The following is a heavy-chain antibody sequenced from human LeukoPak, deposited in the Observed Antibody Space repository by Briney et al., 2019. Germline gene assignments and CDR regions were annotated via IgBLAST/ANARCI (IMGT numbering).Heavy chain of an antibody. CDR3: AKPEYYDMDGMDV. V-gene: IGHV3-23*01. J-gene: IGHJ6*02. CDR1: GFTFSSYA. Sequence: QPGGSLRLSCAASGFTFSSYAMSWVRQAPGKGLEWVSAISGSGGSTYYADSVKGRFTISRDNSKNTLYLQLSSLRAEDTAVYYCAKPEYYDMDGMDVWGQGTTVTVSS. D-gene: IGHD3-9*01. CDR2: ISGSGGST.